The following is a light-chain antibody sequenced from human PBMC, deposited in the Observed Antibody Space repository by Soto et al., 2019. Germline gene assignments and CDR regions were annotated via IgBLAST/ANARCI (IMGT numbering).Light chain of an antibody. CDR1: SSDVGGCNF. Sequence: QSALTQPPSASGSPGQSVTISCTGTSSDVGGCNFVSWYQQHPGKAPKHMIYEVSKRPSRVPDRFSGSKSGNTASLTVSGLRADDEADYYCSAGAGRNTPYVVGTGTKVTVL. CDR2: EVS. J-gene: IGLJ1*01. CDR3: SAGAGRNTPYV. V-gene: IGLV2-8*01.